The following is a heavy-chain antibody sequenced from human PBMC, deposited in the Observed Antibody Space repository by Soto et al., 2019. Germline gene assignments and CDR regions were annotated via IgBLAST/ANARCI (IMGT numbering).Heavy chain of an antibody. Sequence: EVQLVESGGGLLQAGGSLRLSCVASGFILNSYSMNWVRQAPGKGLEWISYINSGSTSVFYADSVKGRFSISRDNAKNSLYLQMNSLRAEDTAVYYCASSASPDAYWGQGTLFTVFS. CDR3: ASSASPDAY. CDR2: INSGSTSV. J-gene: IGHJ4*01. CDR1: GFILNSYS. D-gene: IGHD1-26*01. V-gene: IGHV3-48*01.